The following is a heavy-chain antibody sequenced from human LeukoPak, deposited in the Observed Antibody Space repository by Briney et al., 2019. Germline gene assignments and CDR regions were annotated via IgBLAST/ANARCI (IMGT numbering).Heavy chain of an antibody. V-gene: IGHV4-39*01. CDR1: GGSVSSSTFY. J-gene: IGHJ4*02. CDR3: ARALGYYDFWSGYYRDFDY. CDR2: IYYIGST. Sequence: SETLSLTCTLSGGSVSSSTFYWGWFRQPPGKGLDWIGSIYYIGSTYYNPSLRSRVTMSMDTSKNQFSLKLNSVTAADTAVYYCARALGYYDFWSGYYRDFDYWGQGTLVTVSS. D-gene: IGHD3-3*01.